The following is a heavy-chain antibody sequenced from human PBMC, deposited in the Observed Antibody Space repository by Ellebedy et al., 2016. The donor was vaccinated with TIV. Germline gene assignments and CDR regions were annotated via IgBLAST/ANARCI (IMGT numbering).Heavy chain of an antibody. J-gene: IGHJ4*02. V-gene: IGHV4-34*01. Sequence: MPGGSLRLSCTVSGGSISGTSYYWSWIRQPPGKGLEWIGEINHSGSTNYNPSLKSRVTVSVDTSKNQFSLKLSSVTAADTAVYYCARCPGDTAMVTCYFDYWGQGTLVTVSS. D-gene: IGHD5-18*01. CDR3: ARCPGDTAMVTCYFDY. CDR1: GGSISGTSYY. CDR2: INHSGST.